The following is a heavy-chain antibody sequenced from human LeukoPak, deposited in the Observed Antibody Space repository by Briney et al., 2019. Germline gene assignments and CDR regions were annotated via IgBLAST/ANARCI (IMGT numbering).Heavy chain of an antibody. CDR1: GGSISSSSYY. D-gene: IGHD6-19*01. Sequence: SETLSLTCTVSGGSISSSSYYWGWIRQPPGKGLEWIGSIYYSGSTYYNPSLKSRVTISVATSKNQFSLKLSSVTAADTAVYYCARDNLPSGGKYWGQGTLVTVSS. CDR2: IYYSGST. V-gene: IGHV4-39*07. CDR3: ARDNLPSGGKY. J-gene: IGHJ4*02.